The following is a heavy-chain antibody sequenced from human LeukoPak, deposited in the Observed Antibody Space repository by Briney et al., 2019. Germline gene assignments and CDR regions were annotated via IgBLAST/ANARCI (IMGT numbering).Heavy chain of an antibody. V-gene: IGHV3-30*04. Sequence: GGSLRLSCEASGFTFSSYAMSWVRQAPGKGLEWVAIMSYDGSNKYYADSVKGRFTISSDNSKNTLYLQMNSLKADDTAMYYCARNRIFDYWGQGTLVTVSS. CDR2: MSYDGSNK. CDR1: GFTFSSYA. D-gene: IGHD2-21*01. CDR3: ARNRIFDY. J-gene: IGHJ4*02.